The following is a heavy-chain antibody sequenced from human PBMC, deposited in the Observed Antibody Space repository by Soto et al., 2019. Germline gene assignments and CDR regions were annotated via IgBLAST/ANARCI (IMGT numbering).Heavy chain of an antibody. D-gene: IGHD3-3*01. CDR2: FDPEDGET. V-gene: IGHV1-24*01. CDR3: ATARRITIFGVVITYFDY. J-gene: IGHJ4*03. Sequence: GASGKGSSKVCRNTLTEFYMPWGRQAPGKGHEWMGGFDPEDGETIYAQKFQGRVTMTEDTSTDTAYMELSSLRSEDTAVYYCATARRITIFGVVITYFDYWGQGTTVTVSS. CDR1: RNTLTEFY.